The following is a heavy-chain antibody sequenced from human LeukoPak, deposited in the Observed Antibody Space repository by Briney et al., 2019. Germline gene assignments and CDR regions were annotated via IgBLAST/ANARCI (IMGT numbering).Heavy chain of an antibody. J-gene: IGHJ4*02. CDR1: GGSVSSTTYY. CDR3: ARYVVYGSGKYYFDY. Sequence: SETLSLTCTVSGGSVSSTTYYWRWIRQPPGKGLEWIASINYSGSTYYNPSLKSRVIISVDTSENQFSLKLSSVTAADTAVYYCARYVVYGSGKYYFDYWGQGTLVTVSS. V-gene: IGHV4-39*01. CDR2: INYSGST. D-gene: IGHD3-10*01.